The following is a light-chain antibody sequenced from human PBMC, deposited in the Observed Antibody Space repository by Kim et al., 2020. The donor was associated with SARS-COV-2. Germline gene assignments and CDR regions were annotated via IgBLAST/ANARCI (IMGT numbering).Light chain of an antibody. J-gene: IGKJ2*01. CDR1: QVIHTY. V-gene: IGKV1-16*01. CDR3: QQYNRYPYT. Sequence: SASVGDRVTHTCRASQVIHTYLAWFQQKPGQAPKSLIYSASNLHSGVPSRFSGSGSGTDFTLTINSLQPEDFAIYYCQQYNRYPYTFGQGTKLEI. CDR2: SAS.